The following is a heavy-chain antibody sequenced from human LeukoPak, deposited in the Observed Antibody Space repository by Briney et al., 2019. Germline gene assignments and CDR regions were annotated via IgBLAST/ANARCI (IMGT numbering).Heavy chain of an antibody. D-gene: IGHD2-15*01. J-gene: IGHJ4*02. CDR3: ARGHCSGGSCYSGFDY. CDR2: INHSGST. V-gene: IGHV4-34*01. Sequence: SDTLSLTCAVYGGSFSGYYWSWIRQPPGKGLEWIGEINHSGSTNYNPSLKSRVTISVDTSKNQFSLKPSSLTAADTAVYYCARGHCSGGSCYSGFDYWGQGTLVTVCS. CDR1: GGSFSGYY.